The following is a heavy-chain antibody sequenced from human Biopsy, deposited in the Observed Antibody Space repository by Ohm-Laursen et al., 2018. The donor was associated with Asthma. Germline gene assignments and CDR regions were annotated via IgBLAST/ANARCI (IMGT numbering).Heavy chain of an antibody. Sequence: TLSLTCSVYGGSISSFSWSWIRQSPETGLEWMGYVYWTWSTNYNHSLKNRITMSVDTSKNRMFLELTSGTAADTAIYYCVRAVRNEQWLGPFDYWGQGKPVTVSS. CDR2: VYWTWST. D-gene: IGHD6-19*01. J-gene: IGHJ4*02. CDR3: VRAVRNEQWLGPFDY. V-gene: IGHV4-59*01. CDR1: GGSISSFS.